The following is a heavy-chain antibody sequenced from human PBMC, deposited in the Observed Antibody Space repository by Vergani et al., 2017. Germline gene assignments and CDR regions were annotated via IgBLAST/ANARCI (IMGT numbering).Heavy chain of an antibody. CDR2: IIPIFGTA. Sequence: QVQLVQSGAEVKKPGSSVKVSCKASGGTFSSYAISWVRQAPGQGLEWMGRIIPIFGTANYAQKFQGRVTITADKSTSTAYMELSSLRSEDTAVSYCARDRLMMGEPDAFDIWGQGTMVTVSS. V-gene: IGHV1-69*14. CDR1: GGTFSSYA. D-gene: IGHD1-26*01. CDR3: ARDRLMMGEPDAFDI. J-gene: IGHJ3*02.